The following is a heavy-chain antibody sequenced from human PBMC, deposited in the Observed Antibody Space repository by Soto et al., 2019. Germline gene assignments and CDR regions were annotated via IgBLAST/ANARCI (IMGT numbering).Heavy chain of an antibody. CDR3: AKAAGGGPYSTAWYEFDN. V-gene: IGHV3-23*01. CDR2: ISDDGGGT. J-gene: IGHJ4*02. D-gene: IGHD2-2*01. Sequence: EVQLLESGGALVQPGGSLGLSCTASGFTFSTYAMSWVRQAPGKGPEWVSVISDDGGGTYYADSVKGRFIISRDNSKNSLYPQTNSLRAEDTAVYYCAKAAGGGPYSTAWYEFDNWGQGTLVTVSS. CDR1: GFTFSTYA.